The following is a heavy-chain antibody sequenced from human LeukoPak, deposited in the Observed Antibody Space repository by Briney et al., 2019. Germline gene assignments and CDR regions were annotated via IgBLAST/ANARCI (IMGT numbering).Heavy chain of an antibody. CDR1: GFTVSSNY. J-gene: IGHJ6*02. CDR3: VRVAIFGVVIPRGDV. CDR2: IYSGGST. Sequence: GGSLRLSCAASGFTVSSNYMSWVRQAPGKGLEWVSVIYSGGSTYYADSVKGRFTISRDNSKNTLYLQMNSLRAEDTAVYYCVRVAIFGVVIPRGDVWGRGTTVTVSS. D-gene: IGHD3-3*01. V-gene: IGHV3-66*01.